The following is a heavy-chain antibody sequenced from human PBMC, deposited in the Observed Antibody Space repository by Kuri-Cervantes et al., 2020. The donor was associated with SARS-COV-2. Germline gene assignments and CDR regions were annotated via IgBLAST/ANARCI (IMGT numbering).Heavy chain of an antibody. CDR1: GGSVSSGTKF. Sequence: SETLSLTCAVSGGSVSSGTKFWSWIRQPPGKGLEWIGYIYHSGATNYNPSLESRVTISVDTSKNHFSLKLNSVTAADTAVYYCARKSGYSCNSNFDTWGPGTLVTVSS. V-gene: IGHV4-61*03. CDR2: IYHSGAT. CDR3: ARKSGYSCNSNFDT. D-gene: IGHD5-18*01. J-gene: IGHJ4*02.